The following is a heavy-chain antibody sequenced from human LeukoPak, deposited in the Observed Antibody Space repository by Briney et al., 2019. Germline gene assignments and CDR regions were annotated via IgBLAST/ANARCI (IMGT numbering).Heavy chain of an antibody. CDR1: GFSLTNYW. J-gene: IGHJ3*02. Sequence: GESLKISCKGSGFSLTNYWIGWVRQVPGKGLDWMGIIYPGDSDTRYSPSFQGQVTISADKSINTAHLQWSSLKASDAAMYYCARQYCGGDSYTEPDAFDIWGQGTMVTVSS. V-gene: IGHV5-51*01. D-gene: IGHD2-21*02. CDR3: ARQYCGGDSYTEPDAFDI. CDR2: IYPGDSDT.